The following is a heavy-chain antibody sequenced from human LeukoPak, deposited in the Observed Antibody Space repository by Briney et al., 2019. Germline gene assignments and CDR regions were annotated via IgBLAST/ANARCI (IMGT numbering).Heavy chain of an antibody. CDR1: GGSISSYY. CDR2: IYYSGST. V-gene: IGHV4-59*08. CDR3: ARAVGSRGGRNYFDY. Sequence: SETLSLTCTVSGGSISSYYWSWIRQPPGKGLEWIGYIYYSGSTNYNPSLKSRVTISVDTSKNQFSLKLSSVTPADTAVYYCARAVGSRGGRNYFDYWGQGTLVTVSS. J-gene: IGHJ4*02. D-gene: IGHD3-16*01.